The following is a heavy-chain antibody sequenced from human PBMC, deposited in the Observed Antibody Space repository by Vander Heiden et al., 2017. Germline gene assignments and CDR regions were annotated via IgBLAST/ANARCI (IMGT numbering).Heavy chain of an antibody. V-gene: IGHV3-30-3*01. J-gene: IGHJ4*02. Sequence: QVQLVESGGGVVQPGRSLRLSCAASGFTFSSHAMHWVRQAPGKGLEWVAVISYDGSNKYYADSVKGRFTISRDNSKNTLYLQMNSLRAEDTAVYYCARDVSNYYDSSGYPGGFDYWGQGTLVTVSS. CDR3: ARDVSNYYDSSGYPGGFDY. CDR2: ISYDGSNK. D-gene: IGHD3-22*01. CDR1: GFTFSSHA.